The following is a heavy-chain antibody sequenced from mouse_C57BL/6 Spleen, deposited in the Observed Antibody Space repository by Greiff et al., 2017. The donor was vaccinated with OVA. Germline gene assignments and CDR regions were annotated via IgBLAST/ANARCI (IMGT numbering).Heavy chain of an antibody. CDR1: GYSFTGYY. J-gene: IGHJ4*01. D-gene: IGHD2-1*01. CDR3: AKEFHYYGNYYYAMDY. Sequence: EVQLQQSGPELVKPGASVKISCKASGYSFTGYYMNWVKQSPEKSLEWIGEINPSTGGTTYNQKFKAKATLTVDKSSSTAYMQLKSLTSEDSAVYYCAKEFHYYGNYYYAMDYWGQGTSVTVSS. V-gene: IGHV1-42*01. CDR2: INPSTGGT.